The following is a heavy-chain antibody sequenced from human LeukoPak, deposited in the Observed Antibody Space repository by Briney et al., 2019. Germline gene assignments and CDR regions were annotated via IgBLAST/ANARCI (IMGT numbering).Heavy chain of an antibody. J-gene: IGHJ5*02. CDR3: ARSENYDFWNLFDP. Sequence: SETLSLTCTVSGGSISSYYWSWIRQPAGKGLEWIGRIYTSGSTNYNPSLKSRVTMSVDTSKNQFSLKLSSVTAADTAVYYCARSENYDFWNLFDPWGQGTLVTVSS. D-gene: IGHD3-3*01. CDR2: IYTSGST. CDR1: GGSISSYY. V-gene: IGHV4-4*07.